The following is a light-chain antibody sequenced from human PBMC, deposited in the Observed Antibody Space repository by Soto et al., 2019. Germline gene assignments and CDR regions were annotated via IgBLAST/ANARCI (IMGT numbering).Light chain of an antibody. J-gene: IGKJ2*01. CDR1: QSLFYSANNRNY. CDR2: WAS. V-gene: IGKV4-1*01. CDR3: QQYYSTVPT. Sequence: DIVLTQSPDSLAVSLGERASFNCKASQSLFYSANNRNYLAWYHQKPGQPPQLLFYWASTRESGVPDRFSGSGSGTDFTLTISSLQAEDVAVYYCQQYYSTVPTFGPGTKLEIK.